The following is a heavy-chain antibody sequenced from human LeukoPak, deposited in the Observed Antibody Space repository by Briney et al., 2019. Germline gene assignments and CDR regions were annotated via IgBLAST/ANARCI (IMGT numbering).Heavy chain of an antibody. CDR1: GFTFSSYC. V-gene: IGHV3-7*01. CDR3: ERIIAARPARGTYYYMDV. CDR2: KKQEVSET. D-gene: IGHD6-25*01. Sequence: PGDSLRLSYAASGFTFSSYCMGWVRQAPGKGLEWVASKKQEVSETNYMDSVKGRFAIYRDNAKGSLYLQMNSLRAEDTAVYHCERIIAARPARGTYYYMDVWGKGTTGTVSS. J-gene: IGHJ6*03.